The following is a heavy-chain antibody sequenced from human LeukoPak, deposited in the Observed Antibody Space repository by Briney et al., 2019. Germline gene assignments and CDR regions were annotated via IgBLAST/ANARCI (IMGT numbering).Heavy chain of an antibody. V-gene: IGHV3-30-3*01. CDR1: GFTFSSYA. CDR3: ARDRVSYYDFWSGYSDAFDI. Sequence: QPGRSLRLSCAASGFTFSSYAMHWVRQAPGKGLEWVAVISYDGSNKYYADSVKGRFTISRDNSKNTLYQQMNSLRAEDTAVYYCARDRVSYYDFWSGYSDAFDIWGQGTMVTVSS. J-gene: IGHJ3*02. CDR2: ISYDGSNK. D-gene: IGHD3-3*01.